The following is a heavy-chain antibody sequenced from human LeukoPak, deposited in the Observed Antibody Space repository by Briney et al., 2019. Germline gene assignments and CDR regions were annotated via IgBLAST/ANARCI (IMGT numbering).Heavy chain of an antibody. CDR3: ARGGGGSITLNWLDP. Sequence: ASVKVSCKASGGTFSSYAISWVRQAPGQGLEWMGGIIPIFGTANYAQKFQGRVTITADESTSTAYMELSSLRSEDTAVYYCARGGGGSITLNWLDPWGQGTLVTVSS. CDR2: IIPIFGTA. D-gene: IGHD3-3*01. J-gene: IGHJ5*02. CDR1: GGTFSSYA. V-gene: IGHV1-69*13.